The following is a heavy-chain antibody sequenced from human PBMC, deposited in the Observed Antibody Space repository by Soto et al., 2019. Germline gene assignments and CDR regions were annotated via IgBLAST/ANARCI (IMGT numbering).Heavy chain of an antibody. D-gene: IGHD1-26*01. Sequence: GESLKISCAASGFTFSSYAMSWVRQAPGKGLEWVSAISGSGGSTYYADSVKGRFTISRDNSKNTLYLQMNSLRAEDTAVYYCAKDRARYSGSYWFDPWGQGTLVTVSS. CDR2: ISGSGGST. CDR3: AKDRARYSGSYWFDP. CDR1: GFTFSSYA. J-gene: IGHJ5*02. V-gene: IGHV3-23*01.